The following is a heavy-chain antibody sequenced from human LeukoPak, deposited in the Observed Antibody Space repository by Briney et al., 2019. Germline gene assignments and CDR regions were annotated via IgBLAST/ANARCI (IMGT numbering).Heavy chain of an antibody. CDR3: ARDPVRGGTDGY. CDR2: INHSGST. CDR1: GGSFSGYY. D-gene: IGHD3-10*01. Sequence: SETLSLTCAVYGGSFSGYYWSWIRQPPGKGLEWIGEINHSGSTNYNPSLKSRVTISVDTSRNQFSLKLSSVTAADTAVYYCARDPVRGGTDGYWGQGTLVTVSS. V-gene: IGHV4-34*01. J-gene: IGHJ4*02.